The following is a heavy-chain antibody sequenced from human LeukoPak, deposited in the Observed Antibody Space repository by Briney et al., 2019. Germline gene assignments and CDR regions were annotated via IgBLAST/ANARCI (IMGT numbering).Heavy chain of an antibody. J-gene: IGHJ6*02. CDR3: ARVSSPYYDILTGYVYGMDV. Sequence: PSETLSLTCAVSGGSISSSNWWSWVRQPPGKGLEWIGEIYHSGSTNYNPSLKSRVTISVDKSKNQFSLKLSSVTAADTAVYYCARVSSPYYDILTGYVYGMDVWGQGTTVTVSS. V-gene: IGHV4-4*02. CDR2: IYHSGST. D-gene: IGHD3-9*01. CDR1: GGSISSSNW.